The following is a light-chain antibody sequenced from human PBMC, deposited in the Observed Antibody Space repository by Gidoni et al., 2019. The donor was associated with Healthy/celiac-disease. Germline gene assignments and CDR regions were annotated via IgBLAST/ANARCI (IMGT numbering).Light chain of an antibody. CDR1: QSISSW. CDR2: KAS. Sequence: DIQMTQSPSTLSASVGDRVTITCRDSQSISSWFAWYQQKPGKAPKLLIYKASSLESGVPLRFSGSGSGTEFTLTISSLQPDDFATYYCQQYNSYWTFGQGTKLEIK. V-gene: IGKV1-5*03. CDR3: QQYNSYWT. J-gene: IGKJ2*01.